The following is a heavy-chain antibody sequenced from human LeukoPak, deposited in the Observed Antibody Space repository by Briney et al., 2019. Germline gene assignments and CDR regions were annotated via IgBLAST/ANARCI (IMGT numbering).Heavy chain of an antibody. J-gene: IGHJ4*02. V-gene: IGHV3-30*04. CDR2: ISYDGSNK. CDR3: ARSDGYTPYYFDY. CDR1: GFTFSSYA. D-gene: IGHD5-24*01. Sequence: GTSLRLSCAASGFTFSSYAMHWVRQAPGKGLEWVAVISYDGSNKYYADSVRGRFTISRDNSKNTLYLQMNSLRAEDTAVYYCARSDGYTPYYFDYWGQGTLVTVSS.